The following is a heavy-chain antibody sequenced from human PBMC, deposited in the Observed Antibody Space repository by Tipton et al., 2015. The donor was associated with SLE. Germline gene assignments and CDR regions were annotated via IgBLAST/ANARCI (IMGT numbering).Heavy chain of an antibody. Sequence: TLSLTCTVSGGSISSSSYYWAWIRQPPGKGLEWIGHFYYTGTTHYNPSLKSRVTISVDTSKNQFSLKLSSVTAADTAVYHCARGPIEGYYYYYMDVWGKGTTVTVSS. J-gene: IGHJ6*03. CDR1: GGSISSSSYY. V-gene: IGHV4-39*07. D-gene: IGHD1-26*01. CDR3: ARGPIEGYYYYYMDV. CDR2: FYYTGTT.